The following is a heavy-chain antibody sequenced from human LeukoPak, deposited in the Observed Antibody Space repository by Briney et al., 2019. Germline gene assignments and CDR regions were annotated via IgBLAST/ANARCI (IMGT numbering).Heavy chain of an antibody. V-gene: IGHV1-69*05. CDR1: GGTFSSYA. CDR2: TIPIFGTA. Sequence: SVKVSCKASGGTFSSYAISWVRQAPGQGLEWMGGTIPIFGTANYAQKFQGRVAITTDESTSTAYMELSSLRSEDTAVYYCARVFARSGEIRGSYYYYWGQGTLVTVSS. D-gene: IGHD1-26*01. CDR3: ARVFARSGEIRGSYYYY. J-gene: IGHJ4*02.